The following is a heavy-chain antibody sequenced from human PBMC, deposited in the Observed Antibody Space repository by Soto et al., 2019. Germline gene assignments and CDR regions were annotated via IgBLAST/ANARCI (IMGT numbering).Heavy chain of an antibody. CDR1: GFTFRTYA. D-gene: IGHD2-2*01. CDR3: AKGGEGSCSRTSCRACADS. J-gene: IGHJ5*02. Sequence: EVQLLDSGGGLVQPGGSLRLSCAASGFTFRTYAMSWVRQAPGKGLEWVSTISDSGTTYYANSVKGRFTISRDNSRNTLDLQMNSLRVDDTAVYYCAKGGEGSCSRTSCRACADSWGQGTLVTVSS. CDR2: ISDSGTT. V-gene: IGHV3-23*01.